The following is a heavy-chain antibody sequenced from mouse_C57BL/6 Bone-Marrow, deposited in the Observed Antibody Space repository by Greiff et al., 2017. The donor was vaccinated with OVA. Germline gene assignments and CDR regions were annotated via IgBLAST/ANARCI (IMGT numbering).Heavy chain of an antibody. CDR2: IDPETGGT. J-gene: IGHJ3*01. CDR3: TRPPWIAY. CDR1: GYTFTDYE. Sequence: VQLQQSGAELVRPGASVTLSCKASGYTFTDYEMHWVKQTPVHGLEWIGAIDPETGGTAYNQKFKGKAILTVDKSSRTASMELRSLTSEDAAVYYCTRPPWIAYWGQGTLVTVSA. V-gene: IGHV1-15*01.